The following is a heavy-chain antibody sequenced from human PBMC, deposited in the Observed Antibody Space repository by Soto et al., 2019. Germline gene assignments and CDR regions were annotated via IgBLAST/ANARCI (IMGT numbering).Heavy chain of an antibody. CDR2: ISGSGGST. CDR1: GFTFSSYA. V-gene: IGHV3-23*01. Sequence: GGSLRLSCAASGFTFSSYAMSWVRQTPGKGLEWVSAISGSGGSTYYADSVKGRFTISRDNSKNTLYLQMNSLRDEDTAVYYCAKEASRFLEWSEVRFDTWGQGTLVTVSS. D-gene: IGHD3-3*01. J-gene: IGHJ5*02. CDR3: AKEASRFLEWSEVRFDT.